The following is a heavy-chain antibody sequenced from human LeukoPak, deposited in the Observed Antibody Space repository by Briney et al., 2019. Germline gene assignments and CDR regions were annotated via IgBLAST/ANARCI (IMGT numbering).Heavy chain of an antibody. V-gene: IGHV1-24*01. CDR1: GYTLTKLS. Sequence: ASVKVSCKVSGYTLTKLSMHWVRQAPGKGLEWMGGFDPEDGETIYPQKFQGRVTMTKDTSTDTAHMDLSSLRSEDTAVYYCTIAQDYHDSSGYYLEYYFDFWGQGTLVTVSS. D-gene: IGHD3-22*01. CDR2: FDPEDGET. J-gene: IGHJ4*02. CDR3: TIAQDYHDSSGYYLEYYFDF.